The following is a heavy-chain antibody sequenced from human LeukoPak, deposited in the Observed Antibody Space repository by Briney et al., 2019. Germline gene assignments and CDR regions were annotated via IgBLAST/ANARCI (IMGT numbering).Heavy chain of an antibody. Sequence: AGGSLRLSCAASGFTFSNYAMNWVRQAPGKGLEWVSAISGVNDSTYYADSVKGRFTISRDNFKNTLYLQMHSLRAEDTAVYYCAKAGFGELLTRRTYFDYWGQGTLVTVSS. J-gene: IGHJ4*02. CDR2: ISGVNDST. CDR3: AKAGFGELLTRRTYFDY. V-gene: IGHV3-23*01. D-gene: IGHD3-10*01. CDR1: GFTFSNYA.